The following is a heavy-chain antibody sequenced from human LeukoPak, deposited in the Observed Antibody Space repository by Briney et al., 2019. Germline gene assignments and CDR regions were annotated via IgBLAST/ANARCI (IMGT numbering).Heavy chain of an antibody. D-gene: IGHD3-10*01. CDR3: AKDKSMVRELDY. Sequence: GGSLRLSCAASGSTFSSYAMSWVRQAPGKGLEWVSAISGSGGSTYYADSVKGRFTISRDNSKNTLFLQMNSLRAEDTAVYYCAKDKSMVRELDYWGQGNLVTVSS. CDR1: GSTFSSYA. J-gene: IGHJ4*02. V-gene: IGHV3-23*01. CDR2: ISGSGGST.